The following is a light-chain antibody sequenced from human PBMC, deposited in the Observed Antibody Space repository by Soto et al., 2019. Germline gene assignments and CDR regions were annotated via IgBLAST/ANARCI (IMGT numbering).Light chain of an antibody. CDR3: MQALKTLT. J-gene: IGKJ5*01. V-gene: IGKV2-28*01. CDR2: MAS. Sequence: DIVMTQSPLSLPVTPGEPASISCRSSQSLLHSDGYNYLDWYLQKPGQSPQLLIYMASNRASGVPDRFSGSGSGTDFTQKISRVEAEDVGVYYCMQALKTLTFGQGTRLEIK. CDR1: QSLLHSDGYNY.